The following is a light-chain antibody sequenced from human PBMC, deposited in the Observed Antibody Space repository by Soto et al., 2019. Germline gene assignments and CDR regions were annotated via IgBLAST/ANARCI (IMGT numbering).Light chain of an antibody. V-gene: IGKV3-11*01. CDR3: QQRSNWPPYT. CDR2: DAS. CDR1: QSVSSY. Sequence: EIVLTQSPATLSLSPGERATLSCRASQSVSSYLAWYQQKPGQAPRLLIYDASNRATGIPAMFSGSGSGTDFNLTISSLEPEDFAVYYCQQRSNWPPYTFGQGTKLEIK. J-gene: IGKJ2*01.